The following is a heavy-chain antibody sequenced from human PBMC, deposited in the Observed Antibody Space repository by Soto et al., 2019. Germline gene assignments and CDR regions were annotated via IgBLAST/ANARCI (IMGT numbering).Heavy chain of an antibody. V-gene: IGHV3-30*18. Sequence: GGSLRLSCAASGFTFISYGMHWVRQAPGKGLEWVAFISYDGSNKYYADSVKGRFTISRDNSKNTLYLQMNSLRAEDTAVYYCAKDLVYSSGIWGQGT. D-gene: IGHD6-19*01. CDR3: AKDLVYSSGI. CDR1: GFTFISYG. CDR2: ISYDGSNK. J-gene: IGHJ4*02.